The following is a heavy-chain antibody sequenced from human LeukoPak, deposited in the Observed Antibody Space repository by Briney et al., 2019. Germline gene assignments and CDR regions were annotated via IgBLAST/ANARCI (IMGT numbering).Heavy chain of an antibody. V-gene: IGHV4-34*01. CDR1: GGSFSGYY. D-gene: IGHD5-24*01. J-gene: IGHJ4*02. CDR2: INHSGST. Sequence: SETLSLTCAVYGGSFSGYYWSWIRQPPGKGLEWIGEINHSGSTNYNPSLKSRVTISVDTSKNQFSLKLSSVTAADTAVYSCARAGRDGYKYHLIDCWGQGTLVTVSS. CDR3: ARAGRDGYKYHLIDC.